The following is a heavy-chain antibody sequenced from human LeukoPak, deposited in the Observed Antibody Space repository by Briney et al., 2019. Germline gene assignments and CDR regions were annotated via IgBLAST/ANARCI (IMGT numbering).Heavy chain of an antibody. CDR1: GFAFSSYW. J-gene: IGHJ5*02. CDR3: RIFSSGWPHNWFDP. V-gene: IGHV3-7*03. CDR2: IKQDGSEK. Sequence: GGSLRLSCAASGFAFSSYWMSWVRQAPGKGLEWVANIKQDGSEKYYVDSVKGRFTISRDNAKNSLYLQMNSLRAEDTAVYYCRIFSSGWPHNWFDPWGQGTLVTVSS. D-gene: IGHD6-19*01.